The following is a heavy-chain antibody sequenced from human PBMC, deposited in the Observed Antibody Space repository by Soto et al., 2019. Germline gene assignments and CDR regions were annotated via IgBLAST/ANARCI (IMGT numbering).Heavy chain of an antibody. D-gene: IGHD6-13*01. J-gene: IGHJ4*02. CDR2: ISSSSSYT. V-gene: IGHV3-11*06. CDR3: ARRGSGYRSDY. CDR1: GFTFSDYY. Sequence: PGGSLRLSCAASGFTFSDYYMSWIRQAPGKGLEWVSYISSSSSYTNYADSVKGRFTISRDNAKNSLYLQMNSLRTEDTAVYYCARRGSGYRSDYWGQGTLVTVSS.